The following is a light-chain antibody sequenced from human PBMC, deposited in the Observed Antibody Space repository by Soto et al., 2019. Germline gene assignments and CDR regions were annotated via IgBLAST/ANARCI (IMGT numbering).Light chain of an antibody. Sequence: QLVLTQPPSASGTPGQRVTISCSGSNSNIGTNSMNWYQQLPGTAPKLLIHSNNQRPSGVPDRFSGSKSGTSASLAISGLQSEDEADYYCAAWDGGLNGWVFGGGTKLTVL. V-gene: IGLV1-44*01. J-gene: IGLJ3*02. CDR2: SNN. CDR3: AAWDGGLNGWV. CDR1: NSNIGTNS.